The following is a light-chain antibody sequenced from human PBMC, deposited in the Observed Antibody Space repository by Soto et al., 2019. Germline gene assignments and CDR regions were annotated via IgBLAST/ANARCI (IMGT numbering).Light chain of an antibody. CDR2: AAS. CDR3: QKYNSAPLT. CDR1: QGISNY. V-gene: IGKV1-27*01. Sequence: DIQMTQSPSSLSASVGDRVTITCRASQGISNYLAWYQQKPGKVPKLLIYAASTLQSGVPSRFSGSGSGTDFPLTISNLQPEDVATYYCQKYNSAPLTFGGGTKVEIK. J-gene: IGKJ4*01.